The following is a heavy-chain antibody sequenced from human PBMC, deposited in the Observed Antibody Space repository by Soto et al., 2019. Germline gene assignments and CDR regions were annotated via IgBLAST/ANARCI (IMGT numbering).Heavy chain of an antibody. CDR2: ITSGSSSK. CDR1: GFTFTSHG. V-gene: IGHV3-48*02. D-gene: IGHD2-2*01. Sequence: EVQLVESGGGLVQPGGSLRLSCAGSGFTFTSHGMNWVRQAPGKGLEWVSHITSGSSSKYYADSVKGRFTISRDNAKKTXYLQMNSLRDEDTAVYYCVRGLGCISTSCHAHFDFWGQGTLVTVSS. J-gene: IGHJ4*02. CDR3: VRGLGCISTSCHAHFDF.